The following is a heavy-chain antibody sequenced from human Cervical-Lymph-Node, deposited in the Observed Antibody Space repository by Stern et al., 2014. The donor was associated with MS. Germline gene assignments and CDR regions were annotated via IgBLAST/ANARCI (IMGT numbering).Heavy chain of an antibody. CDR2: ISYDGKNK. CDR3: ARQMTHGPCDL. CDR1: TFTFSAFA. J-gene: IGHJ2*01. Sequence: QVQLVESGGSVVQPGRSLRLSCAASTFTFSAFAMHWVRQAPGKGLEWVAVISYDGKNKFYADSVQGRFTISRDNSKNTLTLQMDSLRTEDTAVYYCARQMTHGPCDLWGRGTLVTVS. V-gene: IGHV3-30*01. D-gene: IGHD2-21*02.